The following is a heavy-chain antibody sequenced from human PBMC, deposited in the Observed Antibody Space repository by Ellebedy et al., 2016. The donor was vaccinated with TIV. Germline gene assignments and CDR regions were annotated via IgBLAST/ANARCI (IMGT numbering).Heavy chain of an antibody. CDR3: ARAVAAAGDYFDY. Sequence: GESLKISCAASGFTFSSYSMNWVRQAPGKGLEWVSYISSSSSTIYYADSVKGRFTISRDNAKNSLYLQMNSLRDEDTAVYYCARAVAAAGDYFDYWGQGTLVTVSS. CDR2: ISSSSSTI. V-gene: IGHV3-48*02. CDR1: GFTFSSYS. J-gene: IGHJ4*02. D-gene: IGHD6-13*01.